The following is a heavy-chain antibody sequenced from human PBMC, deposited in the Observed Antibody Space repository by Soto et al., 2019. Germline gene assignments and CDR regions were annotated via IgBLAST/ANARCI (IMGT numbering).Heavy chain of an antibody. CDR3: TREKRANGYFDY. Sequence: EVQLVESGGGLVQTGGSLRLSCAASGFTFSAYWMSWVRQAPGKGLEWVANIKQAGSEKYYVDSVNGRFIISRDDAKNSLFLQVNSLRGEDTAVYYCTREKRANGYFDYWGQGTLVTASS. D-gene: IGHD6-25*01. CDR2: IKQAGSEK. CDR1: GFTFSAYW. J-gene: IGHJ4*02. V-gene: IGHV3-7*01.